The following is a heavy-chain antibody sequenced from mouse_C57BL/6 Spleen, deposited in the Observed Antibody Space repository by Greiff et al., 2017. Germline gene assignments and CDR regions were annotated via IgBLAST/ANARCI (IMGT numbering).Heavy chain of an antibody. CDR1: GYTFTSYW. CDR2: IYPTGGYT. CDR3: ASSNHYDGYSLFDY. D-gene: IGHD2-3*01. V-gene: IGHV1-69*01. J-gene: IGHJ2*01. Sequence: QVQLQQPGAELVMPGASVKLSCKASGYTFTSYWMHWVKQRPGQGLEWIGEIYPTGGYTTYNQKFKGKSTLTAATSSSTAYMQLSSLTSEDSAVYYCASSNHYDGYSLFDYWGQGTLRTVSS.